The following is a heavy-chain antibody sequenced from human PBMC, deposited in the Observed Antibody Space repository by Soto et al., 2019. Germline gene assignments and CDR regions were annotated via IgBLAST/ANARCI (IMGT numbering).Heavy chain of an antibody. V-gene: IGHV3-15*07. CDR2: IKSKTDGGTT. Sequence: GGSLRLSCAASGFTFSNAWMNWVRQAPGKGLEWVGRIKSKTDGGTTDYAAPVKGRFTISRDDSKNTLYLQMNSLKTEDTAVYYCTTDSWDSRRDYYYYGMDVWGQGTTVTVSS. CDR1: GFTFSNAW. D-gene: IGHD1-26*01. J-gene: IGHJ6*02. CDR3: TTDSWDSRRDYYYYGMDV.